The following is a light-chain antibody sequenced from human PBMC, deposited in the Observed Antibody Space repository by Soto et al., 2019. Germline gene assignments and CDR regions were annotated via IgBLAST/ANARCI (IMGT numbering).Light chain of an antibody. V-gene: IGLV2-8*01. CDR1: DNDIGIYNF. Sequence: QSALTQPPSASGSPGQSVTISCTGTDNDIGIYNFVSWYQQSPGEAPKLIIYDVSRRPSGVPGRFSGSKSGNTASLTVTGLQAEDEADYYCSSYAGNNNLVFGSGTKLTVL. J-gene: IGLJ1*01. CDR2: DVS. CDR3: SSYAGNNNLV.